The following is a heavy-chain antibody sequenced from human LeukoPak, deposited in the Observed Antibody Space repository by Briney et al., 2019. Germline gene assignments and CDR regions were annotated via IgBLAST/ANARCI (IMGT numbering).Heavy chain of an antibody. D-gene: IGHD3-10*01. Sequence: SETLSLTCPGTGGSLIYYYWSWLRQPPGKGLEWIGDIYYTGSTSYKPSLRSRVPISVDQSKNQLSLKLTYVQPADTAVYYCARSHGSGSYYNLNAYLGQGTLVTVSS. J-gene: IGHJ4*02. CDR1: GGSLIYYY. V-gene: IGHV4-59*03. CDR3: ARSHGSGSYYNLNAY. CDR2: IYYTGST.